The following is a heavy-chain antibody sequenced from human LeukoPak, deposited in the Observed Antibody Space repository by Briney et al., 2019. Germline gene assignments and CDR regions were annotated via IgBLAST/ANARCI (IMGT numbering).Heavy chain of an antibody. CDR3: ARQYDFWSGPVDY. J-gene: IGHJ4*02. V-gene: IGHV4-39*01. Sequence: SETLSLTCTVSGGSISSSSYYWGWIRQPPGKGLEWIGSIYYSGSTYYNPSLKSRVTISVDTSKNQFSLKLSSVTAADTAVYYCARQYDFWSGPVDYWGQGTLVTVSS. CDR1: GGSISSSSYY. CDR2: IYYSGST. D-gene: IGHD3-3*01.